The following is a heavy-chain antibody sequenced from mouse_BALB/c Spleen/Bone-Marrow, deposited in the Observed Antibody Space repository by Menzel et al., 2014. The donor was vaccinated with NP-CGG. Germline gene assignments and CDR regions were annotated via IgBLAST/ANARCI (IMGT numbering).Heavy chain of an antibody. CDR3: ARYYCGSSYFDY. CDR2: IDRANGNT. D-gene: IGHD1-1*01. J-gene: IGHJ2*01. V-gene: IGHV14-3*02. CDR1: GFNIKDTF. Sequence: VQLKQSGAELVKPGASVKLSCTASGFNIKDTFMHWAKQRPEQGLEWIGRIDRANGNTKYDPKFQGKAPITPDPSTNTAYLQLSSLTYEDTAVYSCARYYCGSSYFDYWGQGTTLTVSS.